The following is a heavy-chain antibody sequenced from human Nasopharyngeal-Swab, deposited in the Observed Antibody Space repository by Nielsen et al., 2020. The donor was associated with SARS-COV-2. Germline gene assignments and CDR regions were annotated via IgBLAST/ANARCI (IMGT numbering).Heavy chain of an antibody. J-gene: IGHJ4*02. CDR1: GGSISSYY. D-gene: IGHD2-2*01. CDR2: IYYSGST. Sequence: SETLSLTCTVSGGSISSYYWSWIRQPPRKGLEWIGYIYYSGSTNYNPSLKSRVTISVDTSKNQFSLKLSSVTAADTAVYYCARIGCSSTSCYSFDYWGQGTLVTVSS. V-gene: IGHV4-59*01. CDR3: ARIGCSSTSCYSFDY.